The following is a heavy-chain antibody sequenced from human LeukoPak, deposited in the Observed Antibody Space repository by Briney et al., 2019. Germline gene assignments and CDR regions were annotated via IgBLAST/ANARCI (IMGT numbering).Heavy chain of an antibody. Sequence: PSETLSLTCVVSGASVSSSHWNWIRQLPGKGLEWIGRLSYTGKTDYNPSLTSRVTISLDTSKNQVSLKLRSVTAADTAVYYCSEGYFEPFDHWGQGTLVTVSS. J-gene: IGHJ4*02. CDR1: GASVSSSH. CDR2: LSYTGKT. CDR3: SEGYFEPFDH. D-gene: IGHD2/OR15-2a*01. V-gene: IGHV4-59*02.